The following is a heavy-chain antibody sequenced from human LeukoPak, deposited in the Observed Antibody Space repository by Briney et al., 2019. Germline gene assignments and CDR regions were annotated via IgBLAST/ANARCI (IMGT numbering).Heavy chain of an antibody. Sequence: GGSLRLSCAASGFNITSNYMKWVRQAPGKGLEGVAIIYSGGFTYYRDSVKRRFTIYRDNSKNTVYLQMNSLRVEDTAVYYCAKGGYSSSWYYYYGMDVWGQGTTVTVSS. V-gene: IGHV3-66*01. J-gene: IGHJ6*02. CDR1: GFNITSNY. D-gene: IGHD6-13*01. CDR3: AKGGYSSSWYYYYGMDV. CDR2: IYSGGFT.